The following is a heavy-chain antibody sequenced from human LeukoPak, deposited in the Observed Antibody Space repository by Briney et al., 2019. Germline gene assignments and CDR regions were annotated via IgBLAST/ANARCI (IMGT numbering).Heavy chain of an antibody. CDR2: ISSSSSYI. Sequence: GGSLRLSCVTSGFTFSSYSMNWVRQAPGKGLEWVSSISSSSSYIYYADSVKGRFTISRDNAKNSLYLQMNSLRAEDTAVYYCARDSGRDGYNFMAPPTKDAFDIWGQGTMVTVSS. D-gene: IGHD5-24*01. J-gene: IGHJ3*02. CDR1: GFTFSSYS. V-gene: IGHV3-21*01. CDR3: ARDSGRDGYNFMAPPTKDAFDI.